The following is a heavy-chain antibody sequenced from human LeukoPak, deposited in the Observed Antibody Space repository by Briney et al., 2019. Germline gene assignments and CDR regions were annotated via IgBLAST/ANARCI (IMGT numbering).Heavy chain of an antibody. CDR2: IRYDGSNK. V-gene: IGHV3-30*02. CDR1: GFTFSSYG. CDR3: AKVAESYYGDYEGLDY. D-gene: IGHD4-17*01. Sequence: GGSLRLSCAASGFTFSSYGMHWVRQAPGKGLEWVAFIRYDGSNKYYADSVKGRFTISRDNSKNTLYLQMNSLRAEDTAVYYCAKVAESYYGDYEGLDYWGQGTLVTVSS. J-gene: IGHJ4*02.